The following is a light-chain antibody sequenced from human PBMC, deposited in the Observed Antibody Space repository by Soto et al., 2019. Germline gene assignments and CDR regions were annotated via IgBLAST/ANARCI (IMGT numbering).Light chain of an antibody. V-gene: IGKV3-20*01. J-gene: IGKJ4*01. Sequence: EIVLTQSPGTLSLSPGERATLSCRASQSVSSSYLAWYQQKPGQAPRLLIYGASSRATGIPDRFSGSGSGTEFTLTISRLEPEDFAVYYCQRYGSSPQRLTFGGGTKVDIK. CDR1: QSVSSSY. CDR3: QRYGSSPQRLT. CDR2: GAS.